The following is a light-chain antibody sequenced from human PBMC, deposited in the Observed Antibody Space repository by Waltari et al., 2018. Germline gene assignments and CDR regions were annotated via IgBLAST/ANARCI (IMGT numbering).Light chain of an antibody. J-gene: IGLJ3*02. Sequence: QSVLTQPPSASGTPGPRVLISCSGSSSHLGSNYVYWYQQIPGTAPKLLIYKNDQRPSGVPDRFSGSKSGTSASLAISGLRSEDEADYFCASWDGSLSGRVFGGGTKLTVL. CDR1: SSHLGSNY. CDR2: KND. V-gene: IGLV1-47*01. CDR3: ASWDGSLSGRV.